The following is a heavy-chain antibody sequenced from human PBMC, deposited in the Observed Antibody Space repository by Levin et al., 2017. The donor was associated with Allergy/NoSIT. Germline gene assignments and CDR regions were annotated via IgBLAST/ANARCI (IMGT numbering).Heavy chain of an antibody. CDR3: ARVMLSTYYYMDV. Sequence: ASETLSLTCTVSGGSISSRGYYWSWIRQHPGKGLEWIGYIYYSGTTYYNPSLRSRVTISVDTSKNQFSLKLSSVTAADTAVYYCARVMLSTYYYMDVWGKGTTVTVSS. CDR2: IYYSGTT. J-gene: IGHJ6*03. D-gene: IGHD3-16*01. CDR1: GGSISSRGYY. V-gene: IGHV4-31*03.